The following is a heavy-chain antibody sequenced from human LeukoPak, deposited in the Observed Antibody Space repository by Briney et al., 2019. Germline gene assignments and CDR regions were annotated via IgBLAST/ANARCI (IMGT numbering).Heavy chain of an antibody. CDR1: GYTFTGYH. CDR2: INPNSGGT. J-gene: IGHJ4*02. CDR3: ARVPDYYDNKLDY. Sequence: GASVKVSCKASGYTFTGYHMHWVRQTPGQGPEWMGRINPNSGGTDYAQKFQGRVTMTRDTSISTAYMELSRLTSDDTAVYYCARVPDYYDNKLDYWGQGTLVTVSS. V-gene: IGHV1-2*06. D-gene: IGHD3-22*01.